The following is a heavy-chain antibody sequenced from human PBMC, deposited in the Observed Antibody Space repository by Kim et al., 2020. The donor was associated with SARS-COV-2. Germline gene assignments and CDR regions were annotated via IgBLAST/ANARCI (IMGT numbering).Heavy chain of an antibody. CDR1: GGSISSGGYY. Sequence: SETLSLTCTVSGGSISSGGYYWSWIRQHPGKGLEWIGYIYYSGSTYYNPSLKSRVTISVDTSKNQFSLKLSSVTAADTAVYYCARGYFQLLYSHDAFDIWGQGTMVTVSS. D-gene: IGHD2-2*01. CDR3: ARGYFQLLYSHDAFDI. J-gene: IGHJ3*02. CDR2: IYYSGST. V-gene: IGHV4-31*03.